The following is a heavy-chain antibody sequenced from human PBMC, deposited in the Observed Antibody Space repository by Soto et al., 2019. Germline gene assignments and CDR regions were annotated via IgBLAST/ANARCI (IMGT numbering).Heavy chain of an antibody. V-gene: IGHV2-5*02. CDR3: AHSITIFGVVISDAFDL. D-gene: IGHD3-3*01. J-gene: IGHJ3*01. CDR1: GFSLSTSGVG. Sequence: QITLKESGPTLVKPTQTLTLTCTFSGFSLSTSGVGVGWIRQPPGKALEWLALIYWDDDKRYSPSLKSRLTITKDTSNNQVVLTMTNMDPVDTATYFCAHSITIFGVVISDAFDLGGQGTRVTVSS. CDR2: IYWDDDK.